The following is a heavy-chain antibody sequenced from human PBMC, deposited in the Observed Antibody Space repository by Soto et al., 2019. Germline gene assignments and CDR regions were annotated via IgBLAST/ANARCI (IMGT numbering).Heavy chain of an antibody. CDR1: GFSLSTSGVG. CDR2: IYWDDDK. J-gene: IGHJ4*01. CDR3: AHLTYYYILTGYKLPTHFDY. D-gene: IGHD3-9*01. Sequence: QITLKESGPTLVKPTQTLTLTCTFSGFSLSTSGVGVGWIRQPPGKALEWLALIYWDDDKRYSPSLKSRLTITKDTSKNQVVLRMTNMVPLDTAIYYCAHLTYYYILTGYKLPTHFDYCVQGTLVTVSS. V-gene: IGHV2-5*02.